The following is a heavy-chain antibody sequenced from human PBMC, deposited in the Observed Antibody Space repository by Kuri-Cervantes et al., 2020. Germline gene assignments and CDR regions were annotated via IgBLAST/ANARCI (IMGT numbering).Heavy chain of an antibody. J-gene: IGHJ3*02. V-gene: IGHV4-31*03. CDR1: GGSISSGGYY. CDR2: IYYSGST. D-gene: IGHD2-8*01. CDR3: ARQTLSHAFDI. Sequence: SETLSLTCTVSGGSISSGGYYWSWIRQHPGKGLEWIGYIYYSGSTYYNPSLKSRVTISVDTSKNQFSLKLSSVTAADTAVYYCARQTLSHAFDIWGQGTMVTDSS.